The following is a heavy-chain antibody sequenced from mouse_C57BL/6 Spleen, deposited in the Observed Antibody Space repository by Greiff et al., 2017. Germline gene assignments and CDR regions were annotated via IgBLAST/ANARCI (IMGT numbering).Heavy chain of an antibody. J-gene: IGHJ4*01. CDR3: ARNDYGNYYAMDD. Sequence: VQLQQSVAELVRPGASVKLSCTASGFNFKNTYMHWVKQRPEQGLEWIGRIDPANGNTKYAPKFQGEATITADTSSNTAYLQHSSLTSEDTAIYYCARNDYGNYYAMDDWGQGTSVTVSS. CDR1: GFNFKNTY. D-gene: IGHD2-1*01. V-gene: IGHV14-3*01. CDR2: IDPANGNT.